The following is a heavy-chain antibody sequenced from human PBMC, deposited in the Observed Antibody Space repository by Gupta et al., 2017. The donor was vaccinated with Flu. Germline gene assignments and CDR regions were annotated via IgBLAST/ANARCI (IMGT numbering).Heavy chain of an antibody. Sequence: QVQLVESGGGVVQPGRSLRLSCAASGFTFSSYGMHWVRQAPGKGLEWVAVISYDGSNKYYADSVKGRFTISRDNSKNTLYLQMNSLRAEDTAVYYCAKVAGEAAAADYWGQGTLVTVSS. V-gene: IGHV3-30*18. CDR2: ISYDGSNK. D-gene: IGHD6-13*01. J-gene: IGHJ4*02. CDR3: AKVAGEAAAADY. CDR1: GFTFSSYG.